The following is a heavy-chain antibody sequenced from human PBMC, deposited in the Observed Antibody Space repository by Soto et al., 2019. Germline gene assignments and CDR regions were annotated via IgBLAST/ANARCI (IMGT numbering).Heavy chain of an antibody. V-gene: IGHV4-30-4*01. CDR1: GGSISSGDYY. D-gene: IGHD6-13*01. J-gene: IGHJ6*02. Sequence: PSETLSLTCTVSGGSISSGDYYWSWIRQPSGKGLEWIGYIYYSGSTYYNPSLKSRVTISVDTSKNQFSLKLSSVTAADTAVYYCARYSSSWSRTFDYGMDVWGQGTTVTVSS. CDR2: IYYSGST. CDR3: ARYSSSWSRTFDYGMDV.